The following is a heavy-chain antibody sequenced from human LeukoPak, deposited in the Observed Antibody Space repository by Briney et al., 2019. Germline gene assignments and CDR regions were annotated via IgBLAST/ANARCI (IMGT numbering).Heavy chain of an antibody. J-gene: IGHJ6*03. CDR2: IYTSGST. Sequence: SETLSLTCTVSGGSTSSYYWSWIRQPPGKGLEWIGYIYTSGSTNYNPSLKSRVTISVDTSKNQFSLKLSSVTAADTAVYYCARNYLYYYMDVWGKGITVTVSS. CDR3: ARNYLYYYMDV. CDR1: GGSTSSYY. V-gene: IGHV4-4*09.